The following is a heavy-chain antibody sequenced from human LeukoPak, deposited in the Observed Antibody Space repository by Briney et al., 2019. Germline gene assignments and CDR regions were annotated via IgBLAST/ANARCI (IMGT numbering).Heavy chain of an antibody. D-gene: IGHD5-18*01. Sequence: GGSLRLSCAASGFTFSSYSMTWVRQAPGKGLEWVSYITSDSRTIDYADSVRGRFTISRDNAKNSLYLQMNSLRAEDTAVYYCAKGVDTATAAEYFQHWGQGTLVTVSS. CDR3: AKGVDTATAAEYFQH. V-gene: IGHV3-48*01. CDR2: ITSDSRTI. CDR1: GFTFSSYS. J-gene: IGHJ1*01.